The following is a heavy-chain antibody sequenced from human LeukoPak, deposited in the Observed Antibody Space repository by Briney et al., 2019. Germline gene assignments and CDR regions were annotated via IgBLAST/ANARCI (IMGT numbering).Heavy chain of an antibody. CDR3: ARVNYYGSGSYARANLFDP. V-gene: IGHV1-18*04. CDR2: ISAYNGNT. D-gene: IGHD3-10*01. CDR1: GYTFTSYG. Sequence: GAPVKVSCKASGYTFTSYGISWVRQAPGQGLEWMGWISAYNGNTNYAQKLQGRVTMTTDTSTSTAYMELRSLRSDDTAVYYCARVNYYGSGSYARANLFDPWGQGTLVTVSS. J-gene: IGHJ5*02.